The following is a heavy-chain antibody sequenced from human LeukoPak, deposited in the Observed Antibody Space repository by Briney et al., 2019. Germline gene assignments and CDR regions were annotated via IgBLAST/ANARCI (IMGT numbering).Heavy chain of an antibody. CDR3: ARGVRARTYYYGSSGYYYFDY. J-gene: IGHJ4*02. CDR2: INHSGST. CDR1: GGSISSSSYY. Sequence: SETLSLTCTVSGGSISSSSYYWGWIRQPPGKGLEWIGEINHSGSTNYNPSLKSRVTISVDTSKNQFSLKLSSVTAADTAVYYCARGVRARTYYYGSSGYYYFDYWGQGTLVTVSS. V-gene: IGHV4-39*07. D-gene: IGHD3-22*01.